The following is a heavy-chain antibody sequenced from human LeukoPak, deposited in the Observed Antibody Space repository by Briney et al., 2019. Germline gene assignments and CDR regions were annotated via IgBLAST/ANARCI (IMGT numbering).Heavy chain of an antibody. J-gene: IGHJ5*02. V-gene: IGHV3-23*01. Sequence: GGSLRLSCAASGFIFSSQALSWVRQAPGKGLEWVSSVSGNGGDIYYTDSVKGRFTISRDNSRNTLYLQMNSLRADDTAVYYCAKEDRRVRSGFDPWGQGTLATVSS. CDR1: GFIFSSQA. CDR3: AKEDRRVRSGFDP. CDR2: VSGNGGDI. D-gene: IGHD1-14*01.